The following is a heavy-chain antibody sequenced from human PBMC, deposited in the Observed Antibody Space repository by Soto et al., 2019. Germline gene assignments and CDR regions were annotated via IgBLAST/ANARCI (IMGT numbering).Heavy chain of an antibody. CDR3: TKDKNWNGMEV. CDR2: IDTSGGVT. Sequence: GGSLRLSCTASGFTFSSFFMNWFRQAPGKGPEWVSGIDTSGGVTKYADSVKGRFTISRDNSKNTLYLQMNSLRAEDTALDYGTKDKNWNGMEVCGQGPTVTLAS. V-gene: IGHV3-23*01. CDR1: GFTFSSFF. D-gene: IGHD1-1*01. J-gene: IGHJ6*02.